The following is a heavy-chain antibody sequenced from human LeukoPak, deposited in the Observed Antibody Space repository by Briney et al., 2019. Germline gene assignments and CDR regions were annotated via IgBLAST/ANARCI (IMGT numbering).Heavy chain of an antibody. V-gene: IGHV4-34*01. CDR3: ARAVGGLIRYFDWLPSTYFDY. CDR2: INHSGST. Sequence: PSETLSLTCAVYGGSFSGYYWSWIRQPPGKGLEWIGEINHSGSTNYNPSLKSRVTISVDTSKNQFTLKLSSVTAADTAVYYCARAVGGLIRYFDWLPSTYFDYWGQGTLVTVSS. CDR1: GGSFSGYY. D-gene: IGHD3-9*01. J-gene: IGHJ4*02.